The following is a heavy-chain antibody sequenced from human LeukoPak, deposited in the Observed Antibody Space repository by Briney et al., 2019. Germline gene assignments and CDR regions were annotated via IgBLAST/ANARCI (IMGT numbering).Heavy chain of an antibody. CDR2: VHKDGSTT. Sequence: PGGSLRLSCAASGFTFSSYAMSWVRQAPGKGLEWVSRVHKDGSTTTYADSVKGRFTMSRDNTKNILYLQMNSLRAEDTTVYFCARESSGQGLWYLDLWGRGTPVTVSS. CDR3: ARESSGQGLWYLDL. V-gene: IGHV3-74*01. CDR1: GFTFSSYA. D-gene: IGHD3-10*01. J-gene: IGHJ2*01.